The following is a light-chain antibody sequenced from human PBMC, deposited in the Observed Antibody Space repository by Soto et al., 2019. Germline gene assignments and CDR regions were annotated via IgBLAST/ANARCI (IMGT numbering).Light chain of an antibody. Sequence: EIVLTQSPATLSLSPGERSTLSCRASQSVGSSLAWYKKKLGQDTRILIYAASDRDTGIPGRVSGSGSGTDVTLIISSLEPEDFAFYDGQQGNTWPWTFGQGTKVDIK. CDR3: QQGNTWPWT. J-gene: IGKJ1*01. V-gene: IGKV3-11*01. CDR1: QSVGSS. CDR2: AAS.